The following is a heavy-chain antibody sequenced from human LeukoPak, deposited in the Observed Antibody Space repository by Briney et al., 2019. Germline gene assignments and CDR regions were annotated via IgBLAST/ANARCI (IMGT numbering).Heavy chain of an antibody. J-gene: IGHJ4*02. CDR1: GGSISSNNYY. V-gene: IGHV4-39*01. D-gene: IGHD2-15*01. CDR2: IFYTGSS. Sequence: PSETLSLTCTVSGGSISSNNYYWGWIRQPPGKGLEWIGTIFYTGSSHYSPSLKSRVIISGDTSKNQVSLRLSSVTAAVTAVYYCASAYCGAGSCYCDYWGQGTLVTVSS. CDR3: ASAYCGAGSCYCDY.